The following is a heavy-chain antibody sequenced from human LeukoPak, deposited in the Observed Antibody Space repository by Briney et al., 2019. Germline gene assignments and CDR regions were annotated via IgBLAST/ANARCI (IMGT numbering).Heavy chain of an antibody. CDR1: GFTFRSYW. Sequence: GGSLRLSCAASGFTFRSYWMHWVRQAPGKGLVWVSRINSDGSNTSYADSVKGRFTISRDNAKNTLHLQMNSLRAEDTAVYYCARSQYSYGPGLDYWGQGTLVTVSS. V-gene: IGHV3-74*01. D-gene: IGHD5-18*01. J-gene: IGHJ4*02. CDR2: INSDGSNT. CDR3: ARSQYSYGPGLDY.